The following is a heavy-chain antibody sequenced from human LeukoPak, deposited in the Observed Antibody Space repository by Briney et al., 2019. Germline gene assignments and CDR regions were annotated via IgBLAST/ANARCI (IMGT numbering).Heavy chain of an antibody. CDR2: INTNTGNP. J-gene: IGHJ4*02. D-gene: IGHD5-18*01. V-gene: IGHV7-4-1*02. CDR3: ARDRGGGYSNVDY. CDR1: GYTLSNYA. Sequence: LWASVKVSCEASGYTLSNYAINWVRQAPGHGLEWMGWINTNTGNPTYAQGFIGRFVFSVGTSVNTAYVQISSLEAEDTAVYYCARDRGGGYSNVDYWGQGTLVTVSS.